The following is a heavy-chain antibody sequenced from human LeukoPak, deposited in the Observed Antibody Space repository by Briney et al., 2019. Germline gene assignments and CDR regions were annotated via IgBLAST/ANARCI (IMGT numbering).Heavy chain of an antibody. CDR3: ARVAPHCSGGSCSVYYYYGMDV. CDR2: INPNSGGT. Sequence: ASVKVSCKASGYTFTGYYMHWVRQAPGQGLEWMGWINPNSGGTNYAQKFQGWVTMTRDTSISTAYMELSRLRSDDTAVYYCARVAPHCSGGSCSVYYYYGMDVWGQGTTVTVSS. D-gene: IGHD2-15*01. V-gene: IGHV1-2*04. J-gene: IGHJ6*02. CDR1: GYTFTGYY.